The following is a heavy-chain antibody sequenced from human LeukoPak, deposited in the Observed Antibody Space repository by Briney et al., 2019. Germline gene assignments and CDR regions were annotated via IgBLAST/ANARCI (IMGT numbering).Heavy chain of an antibody. CDR2: ISSSRSNI. CDR1: GFTFSSYS. Sequence: GGSLRLSCAASGFTFSSYSMNWVRQAPGKGLEWVAYISSSRSNIYYAGSVKGRLTIHRDNAKNSLYLRMNSLRAEDTAVNYCARVDSSSWSVDYGGQGTVLSV. D-gene: IGHD6-13*01. J-gene: IGHJ4*02. CDR3: ARVDSSSWSVDY. V-gene: IGHV3-48*01.